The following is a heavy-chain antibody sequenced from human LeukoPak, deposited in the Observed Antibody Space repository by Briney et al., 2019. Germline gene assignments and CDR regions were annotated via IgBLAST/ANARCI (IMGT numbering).Heavy chain of an antibody. D-gene: IGHD3-22*01. V-gene: IGHV6-1*01. CDR3: AASTTRITMKVDI. J-gene: IGHJ3*02. Sequence: SQTLSLTCAISGDSVSSNSAAWNWIRQSPSRGLEWLGRTYYRSKWYNDYAVPVKSRITINPDTSKNQFSLQLNSVTPEDTAVYYCAASTTRITMKVDIWGQGTMVTVSS. CDR2: TYYRSKWYN. CDR1: GDSVSSNSAA.